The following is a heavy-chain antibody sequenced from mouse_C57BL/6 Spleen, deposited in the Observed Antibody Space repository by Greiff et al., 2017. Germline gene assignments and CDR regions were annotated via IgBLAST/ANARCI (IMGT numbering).Heavy chain of an antibody. J-gene: IGHJ3*01. D-gene: IGHD3-2*02. CDR1: GYTFTSYW. CDR3: ARWGAAQSSFAY. V-gene: IGHV1-52*01. CDR2: IDPSDSET. Sequence: QVQLQQPGAELVRPGSSVKLSCKASGYTFTSYWMHWVKQRPIQGLEWIGNIDPSDSETHYNQKFKDKATLTVDKSSSTAYMQLSSLTSEDSAVYYCARWGAAQSSFAYWGQGTLVTVSA.